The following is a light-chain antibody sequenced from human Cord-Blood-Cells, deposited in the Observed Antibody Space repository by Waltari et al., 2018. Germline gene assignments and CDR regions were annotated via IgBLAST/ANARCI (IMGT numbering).Light chain of an antibody. Sequence: DIQMTQSPSTLSASVGDRVTITCRASQSISSWLAWYQQKPGKAPKLLIYDASSLESGVPSRFSGSGSGTEFTLTISSLQPDDFATYYCQQYNSYRMYTFGQGPSWRSN. CDR2: DAS. J-gene: IGKJ2*01. CDR3: QQYNSYRMYT. V-gene: IGKV1-5*01. CDR1: QSISSW.